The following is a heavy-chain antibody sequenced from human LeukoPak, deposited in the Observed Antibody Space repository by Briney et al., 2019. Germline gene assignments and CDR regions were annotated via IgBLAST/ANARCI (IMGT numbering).Heavy chain of an antibody. CDR2: MKQDGGQI. D-gene: IGHD2-8*01. CDR3: ARDLGYCTNGVCHTRCDY. V-gene: IGHV3-7*01. Sequence: GGSLRLSCAASEFTFSSYWMSWARQAPGEGREWVANMKQDGGQIYYLQCVEGRLTLSRDNAKNSLYLQMNSVRAEDTAVYYCARDLGYCTNGVCHTRCDYWGQGTLVGVPS. CDR1: EFTFSSYW. J-gene: IGHJ4*02.